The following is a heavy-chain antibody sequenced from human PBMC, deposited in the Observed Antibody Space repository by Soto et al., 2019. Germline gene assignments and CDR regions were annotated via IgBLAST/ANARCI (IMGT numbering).Heavy chain of an antibody. D-gene: IGHD1-26*01. J-gene: IGHJ6*02. Sequence: GESLKISCHASGYRFTTYWIGLVLQMPGKGLEWMGIFYPGDSDSTYSPSFQGQVTISGDKSISAAYLQWSSLKASDTAIYYCARGGKGGSNFYGLDVWGQGTTVTVSS. CDR1: GYRFTTYW. V-gene: IGHV5-51*01. CDR2: FYPGDSDS. CDR3: ARGGKGGSNFYGLDV.